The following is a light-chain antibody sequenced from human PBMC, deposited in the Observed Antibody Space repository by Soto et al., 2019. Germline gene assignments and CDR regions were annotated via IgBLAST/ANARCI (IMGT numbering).Light chain of an antibody. Sequence: EIVMTQSPATLSVSPGERATLSCRASQSVSSNLAWYQQKPGQAPRLLMYGASTRATGFPDRFSGSGSGTEFTLPISSLQSEDFAVYYCQQHNNWPPRTFGQGTKVEIK. CDR3: QQHNNWPPRT. V-gene: IGKV3-15*01. J-gene: IGKJ1*01. CDR1: QSVSSN. CDR2: GAS.